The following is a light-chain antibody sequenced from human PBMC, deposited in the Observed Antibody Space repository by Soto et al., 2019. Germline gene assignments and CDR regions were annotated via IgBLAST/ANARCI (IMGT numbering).Light chain of an antibody. J-gene: IGLJ2*01. CDR2: DVS. CDR3: SSYTHSSTVV. V-gene: IGLV2-14*01. Sequence: QSALTQPASVYGSPGQSITISCTGTSSDIGGYTYVSWYQQHPGKAPKLIIHDVSNRPSGVSNRCSGSKSGNTASLTISGIQYEYEADYYCSSYTHSSTVVLGEGTQLTV. CDR1: SSDIGGYTY.